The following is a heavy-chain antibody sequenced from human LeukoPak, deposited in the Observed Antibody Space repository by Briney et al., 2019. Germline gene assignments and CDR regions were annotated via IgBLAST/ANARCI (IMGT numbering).Heavy chain of an antibody. D-gene: IGHD4-23*01. CDR2: IGYDGSNK. J-gene: IGHJ6*02. CDR3: ATTKVLSNSAGCDYYGMDV. V-gene: IGHV3-33*01. CDR1: GYTFTGYY. Sequence: SLKVSCKASGYTFTGYYMHWVRQAPGKGLEWVAVIGYDGSNKYYADSVNGRFTISRDNSQNTLYLQMNSLRAEDTAVYYCATTKVLSNSAGCDYYGMDVWGQGPTLPVSS.